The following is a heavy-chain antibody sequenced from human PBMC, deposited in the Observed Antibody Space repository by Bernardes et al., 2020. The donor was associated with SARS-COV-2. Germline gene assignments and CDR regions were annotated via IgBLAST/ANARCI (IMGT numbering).Heavy chain of an antibody. CDR2: IYYSGST. J-gene: IGHJ6*02. D-gene: IGHD1-26*01. CDR3: ARLKLWEVGPQFFSYGMDV. V-gene: IGHV4-59*01. Sequence: SETLSLTCTVSGGSINSYYWTWIRQPPGKGLEWVGHIYYSGSTKYNPSLTSRVTISVDSSRTQFSLKLTSVTAADTAVYYCARLKLWEVGPQFFSYGMDVWGQGTAVNVAS. CDR1: GGSINSYY.